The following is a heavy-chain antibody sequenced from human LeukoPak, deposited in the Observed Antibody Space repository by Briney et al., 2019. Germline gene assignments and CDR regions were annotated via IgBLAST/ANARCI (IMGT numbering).Heavy chain of an antibody. CDR3: VELSITTS. D-gene: IGHD3-3*01. Sequence: PGGSLRLSCAASGFTFSSYAMHWVHQAPGKGLEWVAVISYDGSNKYYADSVKGRFTISRDNSKNTLYLQMNSLRAEDTAVYYCVELSITTSWGQGTLVTVSS. V-gene: IGHV3-30-3*01. CDR1: GFTFSSYA. CDR2: ISYDGSNK. J-gene: IGHJ5*02.